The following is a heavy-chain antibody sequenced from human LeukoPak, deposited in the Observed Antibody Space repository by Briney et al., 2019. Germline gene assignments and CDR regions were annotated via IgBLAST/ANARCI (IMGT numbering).Heavy chain of an antibody. CDR1: GFTFKSYS. V-gene: IGHV3-21*05. CDR2: ITSTSGDM. CDR3: ARAAGYYFDY. J-gene: IGHJ4*02. Sequence: GGSLRLSCAASGFTFKSYSMNWVRQAPGKGLEWVAFITSTSGDMFYADSVKGRFTISRDNANNSLYLQMDSLRAEDTAVYYCARAAGYYFDYWGQGSLVTVSS.